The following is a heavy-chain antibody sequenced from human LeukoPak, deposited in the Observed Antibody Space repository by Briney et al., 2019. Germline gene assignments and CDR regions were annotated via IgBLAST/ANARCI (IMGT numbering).Heavy chain of an antibody. V-gene: IGHV1-3*01. J-gene: IGHJ4*02. CDR2: INAGNGNT. Sequence: ASVKVSCKASGYTFTSYAMHWVRQAPGQRLEWMGWINAGNGNTKYSQKFQGRVTITRDTSASTAYMELSSLRSEDTAVYYCARGSGGYDGQFDYWGQGTLVTVSS. D-gene: IGHD5-12*01. CDR3: ARGSGGYDGQFDY. CDR1: GYTFTSYA.